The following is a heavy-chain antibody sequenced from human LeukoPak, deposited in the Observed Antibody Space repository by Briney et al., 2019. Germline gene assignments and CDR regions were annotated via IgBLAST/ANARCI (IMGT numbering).Heavy chain of an antibody. Sequence: KPSETLSLTCIVSGGSLSHYYWNWIRQTPGKGLEWIGYISYSGSTNYNPSLKSRVTISVDTSKNHFSLTLSSVTAAGAAMYYCARGGHFGELLFSWFDPWGQGTLVTVSS. CDR3: ARGGHFGELLFSWFDP. CDR2: ISYSGST. V-gene: IGHV4-59*01. CDR1: GGSLSHYY. J-gene: IGHJ5*02. D-gene: IGHD3-10*01.